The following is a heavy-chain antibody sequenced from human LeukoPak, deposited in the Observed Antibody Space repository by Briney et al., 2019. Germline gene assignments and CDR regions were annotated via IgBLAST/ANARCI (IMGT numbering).Heavy chain of an antibody. V-gene: IGHV3-7*01. Sequence: GGSLRLSCAASGFTFSSYWMSWVRQAPGKGLEWVASIKQDGREKYYLDSVKGRFTISRDNAKNSLYLQMNSLRAEDTAVYYCANHLDTAMVFDYWGQGTLVTVSS. CDR3: ANHLDTAMVFDY. D-gene: IGHD5-18*01. J-gene: IGHJ4*02. CDR2: IKQDGREK. CDR1: GFTFSSYW.